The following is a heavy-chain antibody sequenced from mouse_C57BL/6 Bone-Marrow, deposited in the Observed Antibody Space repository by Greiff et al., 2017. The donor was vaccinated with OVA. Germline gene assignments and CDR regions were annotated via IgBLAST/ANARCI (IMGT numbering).Heavy chain of an antibody. V-gene: IGHV2-4*01. CDR3: AKPGYSNYFWYFDV. D-gene: IGHD2-5*01. J-gene: IGHJ1*03. Sequence: VKVVESGPGLVQPSQSLSITCTVSGFSLTSYGVHWVRQPPGKGLEWLGVIWSGGSTDYNAAFISRLSISKDNSKSQVFFKMNSLQADDTAIYYCAKPGYSNYFWYFDVWGTGTTVTVSS. CDR2: IWSGGST. CDR1: GFSLTSYG.